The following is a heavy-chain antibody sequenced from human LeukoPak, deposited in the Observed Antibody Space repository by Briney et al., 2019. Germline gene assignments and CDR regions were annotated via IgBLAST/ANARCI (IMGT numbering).Heavy chain of an antibody. CDR2: ISSSGSTI. D-gene: IGHD4-17*01. V-gene: IGHV3-11*01. Sequence: GGSLRLSCAASGFTFSDYYMSWIRQAPGKGLEWVSYISSSGSTIYYADSVKGRFTISRDNAKNSLYLQMNSLRAEDTAVYYCARDRRYGDYDPDTYYYYGMDVWGQGTTVTVSS. J-gene: IGHJ6*02. CDR3: ARDRRYGDYDPDTYYYYGMDV. CDR1: GFTFSDYY.